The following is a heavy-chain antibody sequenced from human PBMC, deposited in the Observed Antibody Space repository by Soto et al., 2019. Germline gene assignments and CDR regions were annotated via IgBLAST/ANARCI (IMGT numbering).Heavy chain of an antibody. J-gene: IGHJ6*02. CDR3: ARQDGDKYQLLSNYYYYGTDG. CDR1: VYSFTSYW. D-gene: IGHD2-2*01. CDR2: IYPGESDS. V-gene: IGHV5-51*01. Sequence: GESLKISCKGSVYSFTSYWIGWVCEMSGKGLEGMGIIYPGESDSSYGPSFQGQISISADRSISTSYLQWSSLKASDTAMYYCARQDGDKYQLLSNYYYYGTDGWGQGTTVTVSS.